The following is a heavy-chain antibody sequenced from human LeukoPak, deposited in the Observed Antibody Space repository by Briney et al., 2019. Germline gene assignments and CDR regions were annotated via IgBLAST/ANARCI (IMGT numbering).Heavy chain of an antibody. CDR1: GITFSSYA. CDR2: ITYDGSNK. D-gene: IGHD3-22*01. V-gene: IGHV3-30-3*01. J-gene: IGHJ4*02. Sequence: GGSLRLSCAASGITFSSYAVHWVRQAPGKGLEWVALITYDGSNKYYADSVKGRFTISRDNSKNTLYLQMNSLRAEDTAVYYCARDSSGRDWGQGTLVTVSS. CDR3: ARDSSGRD.